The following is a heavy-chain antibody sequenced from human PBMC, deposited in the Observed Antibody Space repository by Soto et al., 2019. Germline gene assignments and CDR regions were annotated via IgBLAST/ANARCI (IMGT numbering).Heavy chain of an antibody. D-gene: IGHD2-15*01. J-gene: IGHJ4*02. V-gene: IGHV3-23*01. CDR2: ISGSGGST. CDR3: AKAPVLYCSGGSCYNSYFDY. CDR1: GFTFSSYA. Sequence: EVQLLESGGGLVQPGGSLRLSCAASGFTFSSYAMSWVRQAPGKGLEWVSAISGSGGSTYYADSVKGRFTISRDNSKNTLYLQMNSLRAEDTAVYYCAKAPVLYCSGGSCYNSYFDYWGQGTLVTVSS.